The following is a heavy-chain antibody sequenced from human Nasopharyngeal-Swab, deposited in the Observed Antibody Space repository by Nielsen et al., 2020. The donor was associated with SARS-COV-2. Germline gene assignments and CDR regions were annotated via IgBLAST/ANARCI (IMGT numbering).Heavy chain of an antibody. CDR3: ARGGPVAFDY. Sequence: ASVKVSCKVSGFTFTTYDINWVRQASGQGPEWMGWMTPKTGYTGYAQKFQGRVTMTWNTSISTAYMDLSSLTSEDTAVYYCARGGPVAFDYWGQGSLVIVSS. J-gene: IGHJ4*02. CDR1: GFTFTTYD. CDR2: MTPKTGYT. V-gene: IGHV1-8*01. D-gene: IGHD6-19*01.